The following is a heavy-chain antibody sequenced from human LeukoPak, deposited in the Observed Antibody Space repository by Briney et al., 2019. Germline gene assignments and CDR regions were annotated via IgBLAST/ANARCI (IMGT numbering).Heavy chain of an antibody. J-gene: IGHJ4*02. D-gene: IGHD6-19*01. CDR3: ARGRGNGWYDY. CDR2: CSYSGNT. Sequence: SETLSLTCTVSGASLTSDFWSWVRQPPGKGLEWIGYCSYSGNTRYIPSLNSRVTISLDTSKNQSSLNLNSVTAADTAVYYCARGRGNGWYDYWGQGTLLTVSS. V-gene: IGHV4-59*01. CDR1: GASLTSDF.